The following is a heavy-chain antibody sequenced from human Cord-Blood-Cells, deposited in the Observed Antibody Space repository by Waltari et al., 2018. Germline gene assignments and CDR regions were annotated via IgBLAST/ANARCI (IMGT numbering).Heavy chain of an antibody. J-gene: IGHJ4*02. V-gene: IGHV1-69*01. CDR1: GGTFSSYA. CDR2: IIPIFGTA. CDR3: ARAPLSYSNFDY. Sequence: QVQLVQSGAEVKKPGSSVKVSCKAPGGTFSSYALSWVRQAPGQGLEWMGGIIPIFGTANYAQKFQGRVTIIADESTSTAYMELSSLRSEDTAVYYCARAPLSYSNFDYWGQGTLVTVSS. D-gene: IGHD4-4*01.